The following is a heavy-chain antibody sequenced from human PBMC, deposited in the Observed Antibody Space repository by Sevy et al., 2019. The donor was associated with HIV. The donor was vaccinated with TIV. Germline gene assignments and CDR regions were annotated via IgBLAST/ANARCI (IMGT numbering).Heavy chain of an antibody. J-gene: IGHJ5*02. Sequence: SETLSLTCTVSGGSISSGGYYWSWIRQHPGKGLEWIGYIYYSGSTYYNPSLKSRVTISVDTSKNQFSLKLSYVTAADTAVYYCARTPYDYVCGSYRAYWFDPWGQGTLVTVSS. CDR3: ARTPYDYVCGSYRAYWFDP. CDR2: IYYSGST. V-gene: IGHV4-31*03. CDR1: GGSISSGGYY. D-gene: IGHD3-16*02.